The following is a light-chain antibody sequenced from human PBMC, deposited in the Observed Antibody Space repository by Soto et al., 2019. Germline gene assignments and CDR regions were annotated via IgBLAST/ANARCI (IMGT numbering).Light chain of an antibody. V-gene: IGLV2-8*01. CDR1: SSDVGAYIF. CDR2: DVN. Sequence: QSVLTQPPSAPGSPGQSVTISCTGTSSDVGAYIFVSWYQQHPGKAPKLTIYDVNRRPPGVPDRFFGSKSGNTASLTVSGLQAEDEADYYCVSFAGGTYVFGTGTKVTVL. CDR3: VSFAGGTYV. J-gene: IGLJ1*01.